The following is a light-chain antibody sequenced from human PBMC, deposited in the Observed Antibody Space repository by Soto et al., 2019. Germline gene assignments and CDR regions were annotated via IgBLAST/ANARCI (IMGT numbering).Light chain of an antibody. V-gene: IGKV3-15*01. Sequence: EIVMTQSPATLSVSPGERATLSCRASQSVSSNLDWYQQKPGQAPRLLIYGASTRATGIPARLSGSGSGTEFTLTISSLQSEDVVVYYCQQYSYWPLTFGGGTKVEIK. CDR1: QSVSSN. J-gene: IGKJ4*01. CDR3: QQYSYWPLT. CDR2: GAS.